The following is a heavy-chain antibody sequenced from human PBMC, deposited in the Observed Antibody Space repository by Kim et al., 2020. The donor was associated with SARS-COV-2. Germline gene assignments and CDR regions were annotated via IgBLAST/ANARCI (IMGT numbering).Heavy chain of an antibody. CDR1: GYSFTSYW. CDR3: ARPGYYDSSGYYRPDAFDI. Sequence: GESLKISCKGSGYSFTSYWIGWVRQMPGKGLEWMGIIYPGDSDTRYSPSFQGQVTISADKSISTAYLQWSSLKASDTAMHYCARPGYYDSSGYYRPDAFDIWGQGTMVTVPS. CDR2: IYPGDSDT. V-gene: IGHV5-51*01. J-gene: IGHJ3*02. D-gene: IGHD3-22*01.